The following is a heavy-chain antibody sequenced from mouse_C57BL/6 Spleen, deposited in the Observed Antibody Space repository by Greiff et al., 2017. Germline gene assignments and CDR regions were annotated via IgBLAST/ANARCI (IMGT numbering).Heavy chain of an antibody. CDR2: IRLKSDNYAT. V-gene: IGHV6-3*01. D-gene: IGHD2-2*01. CDR1: GFTFSNYW. CDR3: TSTMVNFDY. Sequence: DVQLVESGGGLVQPGGSMKLSCVASGFTFSNYWMNWVRQSPEKGLEWVAQIRLKSDNYATHYAESVKGRFTISRDDSKSSVYLQMNNLRAEDTGIYYCTSTMVNFDYWGQGTTLTVSS. J-gene: IGHJ2*01.